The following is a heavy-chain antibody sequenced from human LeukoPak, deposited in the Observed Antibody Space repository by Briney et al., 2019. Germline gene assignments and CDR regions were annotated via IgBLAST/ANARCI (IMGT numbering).Heavy chain of an antibody. Sequence: PGGSLRLSCAASGFTFSSYGMHWVRQAPGKGLEWVAVISYDGSNKYYADSVKGRFTISRDNSKNTLYLQMNSLRAEDTAVYYCARGGVRGVLLPVDYWGQGILVTVSS. CDR2: ISYDGSNK. J-gene: IGHJ4*02. D-gene: IGHD3-10*01. CDR3: ARGGVRGVLLPVDY. CDR1: GFTFSSYG. V-gene: IGHV3-30*03.